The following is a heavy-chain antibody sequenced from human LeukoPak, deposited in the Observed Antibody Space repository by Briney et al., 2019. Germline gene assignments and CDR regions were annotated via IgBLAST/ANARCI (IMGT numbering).Heavy chain of an antibody. CDR2: IYYSGST. Sequence: SQTLSLTCTVSGGSISSGDYYWSWIRQPPGKGLEWIVYIYYSGSTYYNPSLKSRVTISVDTSKNQFSLKLSSVTAADTAVYYCARGMFGSIFGVVTDNDYFDYWGQGTLVTVSS. D-gene: IGHD3-3*01. CDR3: ARGMFGSIFGVVTDNDYFDY. J-gene: IGHJ4*02. CDR1: GGSISSGDYY. V-gene: IGHV4-30-4*01.